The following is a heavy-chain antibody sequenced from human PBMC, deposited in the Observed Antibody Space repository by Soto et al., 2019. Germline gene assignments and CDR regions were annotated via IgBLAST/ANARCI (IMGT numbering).Heavy chain of an antibody. J-gene: IGHJ4*02. CDR2: IYPGDSDT. Sequence: PGESLKISCKGSGYSFSNYWIGWVRQMPGKGLEWMGIIYPGDSDTKYSPSFQGQVTISADESISTAYLQWSSLKASDTAMYYCAKTHGYSYGYLPPDFDYWGQGTLVTV. D-gene: IGHD5-18*01. CDR3: AKTHGYSYGYLPPDFDY. CDR1: GYSFSNYW. V-gene: IGHV5-51*01.